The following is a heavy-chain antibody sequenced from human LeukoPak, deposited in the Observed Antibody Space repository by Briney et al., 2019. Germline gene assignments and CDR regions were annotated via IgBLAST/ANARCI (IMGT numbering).Heavy chain of an antibody. CDR3: ASYELGYCSSTSCYSDY. V-gene: IGHV1-18*01. J-gene: IGHJ4*02. CDR1: GYTFTSYG. Sequence: ASVKVSCKASGYTFTSYGISWVRQAPGQGLEWMGWISAYNGNTNYAQKLQGRVTMTTDTSTSTAYMELRSLRSDDTAVYYCASYELGYCSSTSCYSDYWGQGTLVTVSS. CDR2: ISAYNGNT. D-gene: IGHD2-2*01.